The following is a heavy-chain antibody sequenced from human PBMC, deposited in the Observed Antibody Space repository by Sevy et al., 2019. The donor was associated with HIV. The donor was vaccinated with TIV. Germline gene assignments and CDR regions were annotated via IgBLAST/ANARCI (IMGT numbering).Heavy chain of an antibody. CDR2: ITGYSTDI. J-gene: IGHJ4*02. CDR3: ARAEQTYFFDY. CDR1: GFTFNKYN. Sequence: GGSLRLSCAASGFTFNKYNMNWVRQAPGKGLEWVSTITGYSTDIYYADSVKGRFTISRDDAKSSLYLQMNGLRADVTAIYYSARAEQTYFFDYWGQGTLVTVSS. V-gene: IGHV3-21*06.